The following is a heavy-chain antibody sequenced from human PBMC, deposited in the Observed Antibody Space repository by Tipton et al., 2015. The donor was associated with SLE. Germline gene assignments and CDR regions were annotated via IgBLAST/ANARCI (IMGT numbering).Heavy chain of an antibody. CDR3: TKDREPEELLVIGGRDV. CDR1: GFRFSDYG. V-gene: IGHV3-30*18. J-gene: IGHJ6*02. Sequence: SLRLSCAASGFRFSDYGMFWVRQATDKGLEGVAVSSHHGKNTYYADSVRGRFTISRDNSKNTLYLQMNSLRKEDAGVYYCTKDREPEELLVIGGRDVWGQGTWVTVSS. CDR2: SSHHGKNT. D-gene: IGHD1-7*01.